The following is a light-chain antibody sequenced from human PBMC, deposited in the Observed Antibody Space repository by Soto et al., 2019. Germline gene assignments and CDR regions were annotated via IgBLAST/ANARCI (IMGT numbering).Light chain of an antibody. Sequence: EIVMTQSPATLSVSPGERATLSCRASQSVSSYFAWYQQKPGQAPRLLIYGASTRATRIPARFSGSGSGTEFTLTISSLQSEDFAVYYCQQYSDWPLITFGQGTRLEIK. J-gene: IGKJ5*01. V-gene: IGKV3-15*01. CDR3: QQYSDWPLIT. CDR2: GAS. CDR1: QSVSSY.